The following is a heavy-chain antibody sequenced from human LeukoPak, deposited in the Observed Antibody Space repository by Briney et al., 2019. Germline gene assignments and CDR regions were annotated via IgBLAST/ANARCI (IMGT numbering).Heavy chain of an antibody. V-gene: IGHV3-9*01. Sequence: GRSLRLSCEASGFSFDDSAMYWVRQAPGKGLEWVSGISWNSVGIGYADSVKGRFTISRDNDKNSVYLQMNSLRDEDTAVYFCTRGRYQLLGPNDSWGQGSLVTVSS. CDR1: GFSFDDSA. D-gene: IGHD2-2*01. J-gene: IGHJ4*02. CDR3: TRGRYQLLGPNDS. CDR2: ISWNSVGI.